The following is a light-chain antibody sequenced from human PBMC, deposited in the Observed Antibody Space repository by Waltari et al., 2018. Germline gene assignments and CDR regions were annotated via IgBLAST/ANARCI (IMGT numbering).Light chain of an antibody. CDR3: QQYDGIVVT. CDR1: QTVSTIA. J-gene: IGKJ4*01. V-gene: IGKV3-20*01. CDR2: STY. Sequence: EIVLTQSPGPLSLSPGDSATLSCRASQTVSTIALSWYQQKPGQAPRVLIYSTYNRATGIPDRFSGSGSGTDFTLTINRLAPEDFAMYYCQQYDGIVVTFGGGTKVEI.